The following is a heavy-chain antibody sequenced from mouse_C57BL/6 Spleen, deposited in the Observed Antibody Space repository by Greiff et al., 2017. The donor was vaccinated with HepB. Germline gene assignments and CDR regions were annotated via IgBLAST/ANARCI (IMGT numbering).Heavy chain of an antibody. Sequence: EVKLMESGPELVKPGASVKMSCKASGYTFTDYNMHWVKQSHGKSLEWIGYINPNNGGTSYNQKFKGKATLTVNKSSSTAYMELRSLTSEDSAVYYCARYVNWDYFDYWGQGTTLTVSS. CDR3: ARYVNWDYFDY. J-gene: IGHJ2*01. D-gene: IGHD4-1*02. CDR2: INPNNGGT. CDR1: GYTFTDYN. V-gene: IGHV1-22*01.